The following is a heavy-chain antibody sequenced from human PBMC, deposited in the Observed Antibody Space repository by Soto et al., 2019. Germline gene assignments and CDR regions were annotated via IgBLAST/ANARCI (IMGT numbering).Heavy chain of an antibody. CDR2: IYYSGST. J-gene: IGHJ4*02. D-gene: IGHD6-13*01. Sequence: KPSETLSLTCTVSGGSISSYYWSWIRQPPGKGLEWIGYIYYSGSTNYNPSLKSRVTISVDTSKNQFSLKLSSVTAADTAVYYCARDAMAAGTFYFDYWGQGTLVTVSS. V-gene: IGHV4-59*01. CDR3: ARDAMAAGTFYFDY. CDR1: GGSISSYY.